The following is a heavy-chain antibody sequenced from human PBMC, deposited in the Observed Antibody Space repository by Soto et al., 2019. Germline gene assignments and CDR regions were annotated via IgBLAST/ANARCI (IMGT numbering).Heavy chain of an antibody. CDR3: AREYCSSTSCSLSAALDGMDV. Sequence: QVQLVESGGGLVKPGGSLRLSCAASGFTFSDYYMSWIRQAPGKGLEWVSYISSSGSTIYYADSVKGRFTISRDNAKNSLYLQMNSLRAEDTAVYYCAREYCSSTSCSLSAALDGMDVWGQGTTVTVSS. CDR2: ISSSGSTI. V-gene: IGHV3-11*01. CDR1: GFTFSDYY. D-gene: IGHD2-2*01. J-gene: IGHJ6*02.